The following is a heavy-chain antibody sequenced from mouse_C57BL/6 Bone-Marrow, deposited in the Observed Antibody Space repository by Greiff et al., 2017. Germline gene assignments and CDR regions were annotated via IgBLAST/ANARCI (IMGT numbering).Heavy chain of an antibody. Sequence: QVQLQQPGAELVKPGASVKLSCKASGYTFTSYWMQWVKQRPGQGLEWIGEIDPSDSYTNYNQKFKGKATLTVDPSSSTAYMQLSSLTSEDSAVYYCASEGAWTTVVFDYWGQGTTLTGSS. V-gene: IGHV1-50*01. D-gene: IGHD1-1*01. CDR2: IDPSDSYT. CDR3: ASEGAWTTVVFDY. CDR1: GYTFTSYW. J-gene: IGHJ2*01.